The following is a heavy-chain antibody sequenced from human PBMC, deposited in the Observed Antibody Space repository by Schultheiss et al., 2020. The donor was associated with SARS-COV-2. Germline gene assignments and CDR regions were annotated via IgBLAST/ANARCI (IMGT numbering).Heavy chain of an antibody. J-gene: IGHJ4*02. CDR3: AGSPMVRGVLGY. CDR2: ISGSGGST. V-gene: IGHV3-23*01. D-gene: IGHD3-10*01. CDR1: GFTFSSYA. Sequence: GESLKISCAASGFTFSSYAMSWVRQAPGKGLEWVSAISGSGGSTYYADSVKGRFTISRDNSKNTLYLQMNSLRAEDTAVYYCAGSPMVRGVLGYWGQGTLVTVSS.